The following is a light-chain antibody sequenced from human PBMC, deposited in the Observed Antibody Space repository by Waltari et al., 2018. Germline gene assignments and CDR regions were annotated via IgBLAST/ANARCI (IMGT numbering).Light chain of an antibody. CDR1: SSAVGGYNY. V-gene: IGLV2-14*03. Sequence: QSALTQPASVSGSPGPSITIPCTGTSSAVGGYNYVSWYQQHPGKAPKLMIDDVSNRPSGVSNRFSGSKSGNTASLTISGLQAEDEADYYCSSYTSSSTLVFGGGTKLTVL. CDR3: SSYTSSSTLV. CDR2: DVS. J-gene: IGLJ2*01.